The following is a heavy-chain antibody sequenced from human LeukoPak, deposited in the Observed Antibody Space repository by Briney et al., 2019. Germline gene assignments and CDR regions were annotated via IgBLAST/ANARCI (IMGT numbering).Heavy chain of an antibody. Sequence: GGSLRLSCAASGFTFSTYTMSWVRQAPGKGLEWVSAISGSGGSTYYADSVKGRFTISRDNSKNTLYLQMNSLRAEDTAVYYCAKGGYSGYDWLEVGAFDIWGQGTMVTVSS. D-gene: IGHD5-12*01. J-gene: IGHJ3*02. V-gene: IGHV3-23*01. CDR1: GFTFSTYT. CDR2: ISGSGGST. CDR3: AKGGYSGYDWLEVGAFDI.